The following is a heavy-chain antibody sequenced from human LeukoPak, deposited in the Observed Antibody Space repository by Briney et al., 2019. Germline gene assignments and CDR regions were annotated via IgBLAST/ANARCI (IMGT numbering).Heavy chain of an antibody. CDR3: ARSGLSRFGF. CDR1: GFIFSNYA. Sequence: GGSLRPSCAASGFIFSNYAMSWVRQAPGKGLQWVSAFSGSGGSTYYADSVKGRFTISRDNSRNTLYLQMNRLRAEDTAVYYCARSGLSRFGFWGQGTLVTVSS. J-gene: IGHJ4*02. V-gene: IGHV3-23*01. D-gene: IGHD2/OR15-2a*01. CDR2: FSGSGGST.